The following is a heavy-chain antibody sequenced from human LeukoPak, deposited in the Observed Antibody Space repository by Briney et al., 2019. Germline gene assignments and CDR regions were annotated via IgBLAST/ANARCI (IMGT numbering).Heavy chain of an antibody. D-gene: IGHD5-12*01. J-gene: IGHJ3*02. CDR2: IIPIFDTA. CDR1: GGTFSSYA. Sequence: GASVKVSCKASGGTFSSYAIRWVRQAPGQGLEWMGGIIPIFDTAKYAQKFQGRVTITADESTSTAYMELSSLRSEDTAVYYCARNPRYSDYDLGSGAFDIWGQGTMVTVSS. V-gene: IGHV1-69*13. CDR3: ARNPRYSDYDLGSGAFDI.